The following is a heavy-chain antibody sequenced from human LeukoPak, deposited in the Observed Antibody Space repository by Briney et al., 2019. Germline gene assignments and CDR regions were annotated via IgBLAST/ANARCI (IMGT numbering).Heavy chain of an antibody. V-gene: IGHV4-39*01. CDR1: GGSLSSSNYY. CDR2: IYFSGST. Sequence: PSETLSLTCTVSGGSLSSSNYYWGWIRQPPGKGLEWIGSIYFSGSTYYNPSLKSGVTRSVATSKTQCSWKLSSVAAAATAVYYCASRPTIMAGWGQATTVTASS. D-gene: IGHD2-2*01. J-gene: IGHJ6*02. CDR3: ASRPTIMAG.